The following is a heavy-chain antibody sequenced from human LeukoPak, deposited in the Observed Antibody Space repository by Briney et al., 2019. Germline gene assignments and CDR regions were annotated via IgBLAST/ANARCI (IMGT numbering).Heavy chain of an antibody. CDR2: IYSGGST. D-gene: IGHD4-23*01. J-gene: IGHJ3*02. Sequence: GGSLRLSCAASGFTVSSNYMSWVRQAPGKGLEWVSIIYSGGSTFYADSVKGRFTISRDNSKNTLYLQMNSLRAEDTAVYYCATLTGGDDAFDIWGQGTMVTVSS. CDR3: ATLTGGDDAFDI. CDR1: GFTVSSNY. V-gene: IGHV3-53*01.